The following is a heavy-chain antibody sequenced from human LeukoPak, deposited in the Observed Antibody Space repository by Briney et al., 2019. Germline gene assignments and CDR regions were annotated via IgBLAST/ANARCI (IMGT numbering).Heavy chain of an antibody. CDR1: GYTFTGYY. J-gene: IGHJ6*02. Sequence: ASVKVSCKASGYTFTGYYMHWVRQAPGQGLEWMGWINPNSGGTNYAQKFQGRVTMTRDTSISTAYMELSRLRSDDTAVYYCARAYYYYYGMDVWGQGTTVTVSS. V-gene: IGHV1-2*02. CDR3: ARAYYYYYGMDV. CDR2: INPNSGGT.